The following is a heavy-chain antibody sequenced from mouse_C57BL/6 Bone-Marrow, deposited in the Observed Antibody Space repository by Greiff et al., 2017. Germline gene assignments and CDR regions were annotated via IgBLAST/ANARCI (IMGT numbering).Heavy chain of an antibody. CDR1: GYTFTSYG. V-gene: IGHV1-81*01. D-gene: IGHD1-1*01. J-gene: IGHJ3*01. CDR3: ARGPYYGSSYAWFAY. Sequence: QVQLQQSGAELARPGASVKLSCKASGYTFTSYGISWVKQRTGQGLEWIGEIYPRSGNTYYNEKFKGKATLTAEKSSSTAYMELRSLTSEDSAVYFCARGPYYGSSYAWFAYWGQGTLVTVSA. CDR2: IYPRSGNT.